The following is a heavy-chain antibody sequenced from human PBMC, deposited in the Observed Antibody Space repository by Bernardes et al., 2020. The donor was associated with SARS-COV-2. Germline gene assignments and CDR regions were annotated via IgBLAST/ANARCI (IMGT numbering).Heavy chain of an antibody. CDR2: IYYSGST. Sequence: SETLSLTRTVSGGSISSYYWSWIRQPPGKGLEWIGYIYYSGSTNYNPSLKSRVTISVDTSKNQFSLKLSSVTAADTAVYYCARGAEMATKFFDYWGQGTLVTVSS. J-gene: IGHJ4*02. V-gene: IGHV4-59*01. D-gene: IGHD5-12*01. CDR3: ARGAEMATKFFDY. CDR1: GGSISSYY.